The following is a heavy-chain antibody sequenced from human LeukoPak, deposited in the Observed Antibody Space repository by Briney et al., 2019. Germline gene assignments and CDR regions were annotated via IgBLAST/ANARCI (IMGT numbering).Heavy chain of an antibody. CDR1: GGSISSYY. D-gene: IGHD3-10*01. CDR2: IYTSGTI. J-gene: IGHJ5*02. CDR3: ARDSGTTGEVKFDP. V-gene: IGHV4-4*07. Sequence: SETLSLTCTVSGGSISSYYWSWIRQPVGTALEWIGRIYTSGTITYNPSLKSRVTMSVDTSKNQFSLKLSSVTAADTAVYYCARDSGTTGEVKFDPWGQGTLVTVSS.